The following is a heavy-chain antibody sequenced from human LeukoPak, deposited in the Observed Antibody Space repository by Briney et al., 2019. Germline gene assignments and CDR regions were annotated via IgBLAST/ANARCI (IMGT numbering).Heavy chain of an antibody. Sequence: PGGSLRLSCAASGFTFSDYYMSWIRQAPGKGLVWVSRIKSDGSRTDYADSVKGRFTISRDNAKNTLYLQMNSLRAEDTAVYYCARELPFDYWGQGTLVTVSS. V-gene: IGHV3-74*01. CDR2: IKSDGSRT. CDR3: ARELPFDY. D-gene: IGHD2-15*01. J-gene: IGHJ4*02. CDR1: GFTFSDYY.